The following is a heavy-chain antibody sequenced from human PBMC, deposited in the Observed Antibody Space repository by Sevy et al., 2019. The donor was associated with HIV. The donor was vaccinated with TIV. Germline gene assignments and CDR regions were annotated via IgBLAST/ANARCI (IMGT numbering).Heavy chain of an antibody. CDR3: ARSPPGRIAAAGRVSYYFDY. CDR2: ISSSGSTI. CDR1: GFTFSDYY. J-gene: IGHJ4*02. Sequence: GESLKISCAASGFTFSDYYMSWIRQAPGKGLEWVSYISSSGSTIYYADSVKGRFTISRDNAKNSLYLQMNSLRAEDTAVYYCARSPPGRIAAAGRVSYYFDYWGQGTLVTVSS. V-gene: IGHV3-11*01. D-gene: IGHD6-13*01.